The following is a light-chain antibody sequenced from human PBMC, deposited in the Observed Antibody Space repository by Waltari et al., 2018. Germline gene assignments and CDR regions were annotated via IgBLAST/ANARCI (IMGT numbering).Light chain of an antibody. CDR3: QQSYSTPFT. V-gene: IGKV1-39*01. CDR2: AAS. CDR1: QSISSY. Sequence: DIQMTQSPSSLSASVGDRVTITCRASQSISSYLNWYQQKPGKAPKLLIYAASSLQSGVPSRFRGSGSGTAFTLTISSLQPEDFATYYCQQSYSTPFTFGPGTKVDIK. J-gene: IGKJ3*01.